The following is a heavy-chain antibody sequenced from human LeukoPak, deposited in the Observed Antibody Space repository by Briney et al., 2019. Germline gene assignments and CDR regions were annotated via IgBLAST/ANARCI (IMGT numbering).Heavy chain of an antibody. D-gene: IGHD5-12*01. J-gene: IGHJ4*02. V-gene: IGHV3-23*01. CDR2: VSGSGGST. Sequence: GGSLKLSCAASGFTFSTYAMSWVRQAPGKGLEWVSTVSGSGGSTYYADSVKGRFTISRDNSKNTLYLQMNSLRAEDTAVYYCAKLRGATINAWYFDYWGQGTLVTVSS. CDR1: GFTFSTYA. CDR3: AKLRGATINAWYFDY.